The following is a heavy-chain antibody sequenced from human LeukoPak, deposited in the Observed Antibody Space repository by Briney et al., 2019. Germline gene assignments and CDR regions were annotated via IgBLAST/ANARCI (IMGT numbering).Heavy chain of an antibody. D-gene: IGHD6-13*01. J-gene: IGHJ6*04. CDR3: ARQNSELIAAPYDV. Sequence: SETLSLTCAVYGGSFSGYYWSWIRQPPGKGLEWTGEINHSGSTNYNPSLKSRVTISVDTSKNQFSLKLSSVTAADTAVYYCARQNSELIAAPYDVWGKGTTVTVSS. CDR2: INHSGST. V-gene: IGHV4-34*01. CDR1: GGSFSGYY.